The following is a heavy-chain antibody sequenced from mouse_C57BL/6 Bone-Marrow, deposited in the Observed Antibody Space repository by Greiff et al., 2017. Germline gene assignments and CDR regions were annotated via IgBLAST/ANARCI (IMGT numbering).Heavy chain of an antibody. Sequence: QVQLQQSGAELVKPGASVKLSCKASGYTFTSYWMHWVKQRPGQGLEWIGMIHPNSGSTNYNEKFKSKATLTVDKSSSTAYMQLSSLTSEDSAVYYCARKGHYSNYLFAYWGQGTLVTVSA. CDR1: GYTFTSYW. CDR2: IHPNSGST. J-gene: IGHJ3*01. D-gene: IGHD2-5*01. V-gene: IGHV1-64*01. CDR3: ARKGHYSNYLFAY.